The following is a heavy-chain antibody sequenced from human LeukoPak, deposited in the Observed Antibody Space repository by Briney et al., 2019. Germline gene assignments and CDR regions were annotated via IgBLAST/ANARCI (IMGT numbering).Heavy chain of an antibody. CDR1: GGSISSGGYS. D-gene: IGHD1-26*01. CDR3: ARSRGIVGATGFDY. V-gene: IGHV4-30-2*01. Sequence: SETLSLTCAVSGGSISSGGYSWSWIRQPPGKGLEWIGYIYHSGSTYYNPSLKSRVTISVDRSKNQFSLKLSSVTAADTAVYYCARSRGIVGATGFDYWGQGTLVTVPS. J-gene: IGHJ4*02. CDR2: IYHSGST.